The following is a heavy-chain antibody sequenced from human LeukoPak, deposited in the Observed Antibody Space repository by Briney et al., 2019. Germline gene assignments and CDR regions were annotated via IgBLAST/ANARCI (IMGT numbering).Heavy chain of an antibody. Sequence: SETLSLTCAVYGGSFSGYYWSWIRQPPGKGLEWIGEINHSGSTSYNPSLKSRVTISVDTSKNQFSLKLSSVTAADTAVYYCAKIAVAGRRDYWGQGTLVTVSS. CDR3: AKIAVAGRRDY. D-gene: IGHD6-19*01. J-gene: IGHJ4*02. V-gene: IGHV4-34*01. CDR1: GGSFSGYY. CDR2: INHSGST.